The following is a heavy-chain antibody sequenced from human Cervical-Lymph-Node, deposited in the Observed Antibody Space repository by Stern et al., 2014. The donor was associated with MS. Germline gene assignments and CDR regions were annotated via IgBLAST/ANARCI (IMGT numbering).Heavy chain of an antibody. V-gene: IGHV1-3*01. Sequence: QVQLVESGPEVKKPGASEKVSCKASGYSFTFYAIHLVRQDPGQRLEWMGWIHPGNEITQYSQKCQGRLTLTRDTSASTAYLELSSLRAEDTAVYYCARNSGSYPNWFDPWGQGTLVTVSS. CDR2: IHPGNEIT. CDR3: ARNSGSYPNWFDP. J-gene: IGHJ5*02. D-gene: IGHD6-19*01. CDR1: GYSFTFYA.